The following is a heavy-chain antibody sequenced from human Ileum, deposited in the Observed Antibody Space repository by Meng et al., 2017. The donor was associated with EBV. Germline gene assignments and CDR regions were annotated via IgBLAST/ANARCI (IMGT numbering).Heavy chain of an antibody. J-gene: IGHJ4*02. Sequence: QVLLVESGGGLVKPGGSLRLSCTASGFTFSDYYMSWIRQAPGKGLEWLSYITSSGHAVEYADSVKGRFTISRDNAKNSLYLQMNRLRAEDTAVYYCARENSGGFSGCDYWGQGTLVTVSS. CDR3: ARENSGGFSGCDY. CDR1: GFTFSDYY. D-gene: IGHD5-12*01. CDR2: ITSSGHAV. V-gene: IGHV3-11*01.